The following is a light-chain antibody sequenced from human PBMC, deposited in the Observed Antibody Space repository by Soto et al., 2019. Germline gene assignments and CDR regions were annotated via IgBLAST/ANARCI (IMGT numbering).Light chain of an antibody. CDR2: DAS. CDR1: QSVRSN. Sequence: ETVMTQSPATLSVSPGERVTLSCRASQSVRSNFAWYQQKPGQAPRLLIYDASTRATGIPARFSGSGSGTEFTLTINSLQSEDFAVYYCQQYNNWPPITFGQGTRLEIK. CDR3: QQYNNWPPIT. J-gene: IGKJ5*01. V-gene: IGKV3-15*01.